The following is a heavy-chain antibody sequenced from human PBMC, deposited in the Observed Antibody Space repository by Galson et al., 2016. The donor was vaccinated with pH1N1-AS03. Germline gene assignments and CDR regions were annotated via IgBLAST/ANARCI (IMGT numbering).Heavy chain of an antibody. J-gene: IGHJ4*02. Sequence: SVKVSCKASGYTFTDYFVYWVRQAPGQGLEWMGRINPNSGVTKFAQNFQGRVTMTRDKSIKTAYMELNRLTSDDTAVYFCARGGGSSLDYWGQGTLVPVSS. D-gene: IGHD1-26*01. V-gene: IGHV1-2*06. CDR1: GYTFTDYF. CDR3: ARGGGSSLDY. CDR2: INPNSGVT.